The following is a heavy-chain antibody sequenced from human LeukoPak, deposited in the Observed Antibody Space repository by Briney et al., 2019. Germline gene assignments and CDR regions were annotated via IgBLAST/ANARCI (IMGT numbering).Heavy chain of an antibody. CDR3: AKDSQGYCSSTSCYMGVYDY. CDR2: IRYDGSNK. V-gene: IGHV3-30*02. CDR1: GFTFSSYG. Sequence: GGSLRLSCAASGFTFSSYGMHWVRQAPGKGLEWVAFIRYDGSNKYYADSVKGRFTISRDNSKNTLYLQMNSLRAEDTAVDYCAKDSQGYCSSTSCYMGVYDYWGQGTLVTVSS. D-gene: IGHD2-2*02. J-gene: IGHJ4*02.